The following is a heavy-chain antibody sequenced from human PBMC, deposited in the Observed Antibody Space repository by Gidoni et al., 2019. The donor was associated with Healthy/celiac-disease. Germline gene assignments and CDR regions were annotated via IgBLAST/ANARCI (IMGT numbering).Heavy chain of an antibody. D-gene: IGHD3-22*01. CDR3: ARAHYYYDSSELVY. CDR2: IKSDGSSK. CDR1: GFTFSSYW. J-gene: IGHJ4*02. V-gene: IGHV3-74*01. Sequence: EVQLVESVGGLVQPGGSLRLSCAASGFTFSSYWMHWVRQTPGKVLVWVSRIKSDGSSKSYADSVKGRFTISRDNAKNTLYLQMNSLRAEDTAVYYCARAHYYYDSSELVYWGQGTLVTVSS.